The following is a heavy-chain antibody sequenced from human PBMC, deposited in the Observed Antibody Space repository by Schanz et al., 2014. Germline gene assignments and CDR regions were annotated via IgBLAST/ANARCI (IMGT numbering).Heavy chain of an antibody. CDR3: VRDELLWFGEVLSLDY. CDR2: ISGSGAST. D-gene: IGHD3-10*01. J-gene: IGHJ4*02. Sequence: VQLVESGGGLVKPGGSLRLSCTASGFTFSSYSMNWVRQAPGKGLEWVSGISGSGASTYYADSVKGRFTISRDNSNKTVDLQMNSLRAEDTALYYCVRDELLWFGEVLSLDYWGQGALXTVSS. CDR1: GFTFSSYS. V-gene: IGHV3-23*04.